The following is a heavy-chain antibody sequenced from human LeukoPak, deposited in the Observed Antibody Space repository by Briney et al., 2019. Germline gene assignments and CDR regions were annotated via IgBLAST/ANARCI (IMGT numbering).Heavy chain of an antibody. V-gene: IGHV4-34*01. Sequence: SETLSLTCAVYGGSFSGYYWSWIRQPPGKGLEWFGEINHSGSTNYNPSLKSRVTISVDTSKNQFSLKLSSVTAADTAVYYCARSRAQNRIAAAGGDYWGQGTLVTVSS. J-gene: IGHJ4*02. CDR1: GGSFSGYY. CDR3: ARSRAQNRIAAAGGDY. D-gene: IGHD6-13*01. CDR2: INHSGST.